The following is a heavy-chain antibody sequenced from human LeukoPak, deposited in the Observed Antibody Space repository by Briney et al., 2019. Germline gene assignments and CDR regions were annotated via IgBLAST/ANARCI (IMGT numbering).Heavy chain of an antibody. CDR1: GGSISSSSYY. D-gene: IGHD6-13*01. J-gene: IGHJ3*02. V-gene: IGHV4-39*07. Sequence: SETLSLTCTVSGGSISSSSYYWGWIRQPPGKGLEWIGSIYYSGSTYYNPSLKSRVTISVDTSKNQFSLKLSSVTAADTAVYYCARDSPASIAAAGKDAFDIWGQGTMVTVSS. CDR2: IYYSGST. CDR3: ARDSPASIAAAGKDAFDI.